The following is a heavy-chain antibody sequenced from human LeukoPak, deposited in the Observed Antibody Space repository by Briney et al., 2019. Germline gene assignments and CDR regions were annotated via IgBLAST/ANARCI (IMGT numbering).Heavy chain of an antibody. Sequence: SEALSLTCAVSGGSISSSSSICWTWVRQPPGKGLEWIGEIYHSGATNYNPSLKSRVTMLLDKSKNQFSLKLNSVTAADTAVYYCARNGGNSDYDYWGQGTLVTVSA. V-gene: IGHV4-4*02. CDR3: ARNGGNSDYDY. J-gene: IGHJ4*02. CDR2: IYHSGAT. D-gene: IGHD4-23*01. CDR1: GGSISSSSSIC.